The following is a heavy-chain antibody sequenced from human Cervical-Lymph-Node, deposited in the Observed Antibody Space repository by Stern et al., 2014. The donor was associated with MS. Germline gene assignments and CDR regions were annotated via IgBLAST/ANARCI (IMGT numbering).Heavy chain of an antibody. V-gene: IGHV3-33*01. Sequence: MQLVESGGGVVQPGRSLRLSCAASGFSFSRYAMHWVRQAPGKGLEWVALIWYDGSNPYYAASVTGRFTISRYNFKNTLYLQMNSLRAEDTAVYYCASAYSSSHYYFDYWGQGTLVTVSS. CDR2: IWYDGSNP. CDR1: GFSFSRYA. CDR3: ASAYSSSHYYFDY. J-gene: IGHJ4*02. D-gene: IGHD6-13*01.